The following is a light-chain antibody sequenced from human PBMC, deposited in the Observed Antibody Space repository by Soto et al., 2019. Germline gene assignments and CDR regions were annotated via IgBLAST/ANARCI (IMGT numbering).Light chain of an antibody. Sequence: DVRIPQSPAPRSASVGDTVTITVWASQSISSWLAWYQQKPGKAPKLLIYEASSLESGVPSRFSGSGSVTEFTLIISRLQPDESATYLGLQYSSYSTFGQGTKVDIK. CDR3: LQYSSYST. CDR2: EAS. J-gene: IGKJ1*01. CDR1: QSISSW. V-gene: IGKV1-5*03.